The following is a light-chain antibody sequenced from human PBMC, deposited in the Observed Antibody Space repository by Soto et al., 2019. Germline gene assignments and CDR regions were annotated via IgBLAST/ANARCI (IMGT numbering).Light chain of an antibody. CDR3: QQYDNYDIT. CDR1: QSISSY. V-gene: IGKV1-39*01. CDR2: AAS. J-gene: IGKJ5*01. Sequence: DIQMTQSPSSLSASVGDRVTITCRASQSISSYLNWYQQKPGKAPKLLIYAASSLQSGVPSRFSGSGSGTDFTLTISSLQPDDFATYYCQQYDNYDITFGQGTRLEI.